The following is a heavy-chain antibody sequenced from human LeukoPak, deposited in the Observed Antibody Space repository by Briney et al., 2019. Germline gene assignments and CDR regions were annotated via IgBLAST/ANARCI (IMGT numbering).Heavy chain of an antibody. D-gene: IGHD6-6*01. Sequence: ASVKVSCKASGYTFTGYYMHWVRQAPGQGLEWMGWINPNSGGTNYAQKSQGRVTMTRDTSISTAYMELSRLRSDDTAVYYCARDHHSSSSISPAVAFDIWGQGTMVTVSS. CDR3: ARDHHSSSSISPAVAFDI. CDR1: GYTFTGYY. V-gene: IGHV1-2*02. CDR2: INPNSGGT. J-gene: IGHJ3*02.